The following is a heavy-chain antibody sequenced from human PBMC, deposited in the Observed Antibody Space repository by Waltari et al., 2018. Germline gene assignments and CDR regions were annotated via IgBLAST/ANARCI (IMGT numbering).Heavy chain of an antibody. D-gene: IGHD2-15*01. Sequence: QLRLQESCPGLVKPSGPLSLTCGVFGDSVSSSYWWSWVRQPPGKGLEWIGQVHGSGRSNSNPSFASRVTVSLDTSKNEISLRLSSATASDTAVYYCARDRGRGLYLDSWGPGTQVTVS. CDR1: GDSVSSSYW. CDR2: VHGSGRS. CDR3: ARDRGRGLYLDS. J-gene: IGHJ4*02. V-gene: IGHV4-4*02.